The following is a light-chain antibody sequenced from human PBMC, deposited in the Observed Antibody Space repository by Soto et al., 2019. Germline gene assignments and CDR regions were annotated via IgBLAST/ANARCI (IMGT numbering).Light chain of an antibody. CDR3: QVWDSSSEHNYV. Sequence: SYELTQSPSVSVAPGQTARITCGGNNIGSKSVHWYQQKPGQAPVLVVYDDSDRPSGIPERFSGSNSGNTATLIISRVEAGDEADYYCQVWDSSSEHNYVFGTGTKLTVL. V-gene: IGLV3-21*02. CDR2: DDS. J-gene: IGLJ1*01. CDR1: NIGSKS.